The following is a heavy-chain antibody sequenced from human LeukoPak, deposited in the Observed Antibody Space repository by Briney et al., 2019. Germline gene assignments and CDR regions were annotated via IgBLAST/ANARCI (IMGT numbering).Heavy chain of an antibody. CDR2: INPNSGDT. CDR1: GYTFTGPY. Sequence: ASVKVSCKASGYTFTGPYIHWVRQAPGQGFEWMGWINPNSGDTNYAQKFQGRVTMTRDTSISTAYMELSRLRFDDTAVCYCARAYNWGYDYWGQGTLVTVSS. J-gene: IGHJ4*02. V-gene: IGHV1-2*02. D-gene: IGHD1-1*01. CDR3: ARAYNWGYDY.